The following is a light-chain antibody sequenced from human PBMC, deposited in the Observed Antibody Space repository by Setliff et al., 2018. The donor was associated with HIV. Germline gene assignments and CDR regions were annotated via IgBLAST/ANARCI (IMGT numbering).Light chain of an antibody. CDR3: QVWESSSDHWV. CDR1: NIGSKS. CDR2: DDN. Sequence: LTQPPSVSVAPGKTARIPCGGNNIGSKSVHWYQQKPGQAPVLVVYDDNDRPSGITERFSGSNSGHTATLTIIRVEAGDEADYYCQVWESSSDHWVFGGGTKVTVL. V-gene: IGLV3-21*03. J-gene: IGLJ3*02.